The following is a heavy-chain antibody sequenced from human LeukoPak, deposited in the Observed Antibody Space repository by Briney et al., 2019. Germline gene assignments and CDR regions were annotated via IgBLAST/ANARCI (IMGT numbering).Heavy chain of an antibody. D-gene: IGHD3-16*01. CDR2: ISAYNGNT. J-gene: IGHJ4*02. V-gene: IGHV1-18*04. CDR1: GYTFTNYY. Sequence: GASVKVSCKASGYTFTNYYIHWVRQAPGQGLEWMGWISAYNGNTNYAQKLQGRVTMTTDTSTSTAYMELRSLRSDDTAVYYCARDHSYASRGGSFDYWGQGTLVTVSS. CDR3: ARDHSYASRGGSFDY.